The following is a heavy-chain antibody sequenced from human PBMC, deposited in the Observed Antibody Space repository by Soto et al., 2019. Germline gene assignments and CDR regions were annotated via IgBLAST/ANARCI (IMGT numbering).Heavy chain of an antibody. CDR1: GFTFSSYA. D-gene: IGHD2-21*01. V-gene: IGHV3-64D*08. Sequence: GGSLRLSCSASGFTFSSYAMHWVRQAPGKGLEYVSAISSNGGSTYHADSVKGRFTISRDNSKNTLYLQMSSLRAEDTAVYYCVKDRRYSRTGGIFDYWGQGTLVTVSS. CDR3: VKDRRYSRTGGIFDY. CDR2: ISSNGGST. J-gene: IGHJ4*02.